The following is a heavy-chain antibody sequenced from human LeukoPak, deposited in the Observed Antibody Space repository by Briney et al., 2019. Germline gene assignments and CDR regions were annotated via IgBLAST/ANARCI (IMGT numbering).Heavy chain of an antibody. V-gene: IGHV3-48*03. CDR3: ARDFGYF. CDR1: GFTFSNYK. Sequence: GGSLRLSCAASGFTFSNYKMNWVRQAPGKGLEWVSYISSSGSIIYYSGSVKGRFTISRDNAKNSLYLQMNSLRAEDTPVYYCARDFGYFWGQGTLVTVSS. CDR2: ISSSGSII. J-gene: IGHJ4*02. D-gene: IGHD3-10*01.